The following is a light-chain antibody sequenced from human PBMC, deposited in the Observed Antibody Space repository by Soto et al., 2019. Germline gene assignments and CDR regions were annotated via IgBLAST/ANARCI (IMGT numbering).Light chain of an antibody. V-gene: IGKV1-5*01. J-gene: IGKJ4*01. CDR2: DAS. Sequence: DIQMTQSPSTLSASVGDRVTITCRASQSISSWLAWYQQKLGRAPRLLIYDASSLESGVPSRFSGSGSGTDFTLTISSLQPEDFATYYCQQLNKYPSTFGGGTKVDIK. CDR3: QQLNKYPST. CDR1: QSISSW.